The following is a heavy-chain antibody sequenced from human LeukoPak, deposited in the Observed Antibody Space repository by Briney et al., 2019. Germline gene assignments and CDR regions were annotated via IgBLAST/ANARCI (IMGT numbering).Heavy chain of an antibody. D-gene: IGHD5-12*01. V-gene: IGHV4-34*01. Sequence: SETLSLTCAVYGGSFSGYYWSWIRLPPGKGLEWIGEINHSGSTNYNPSLKSRVTISVDTSKNQFSLKLSSVTAADTAVYCCARGTPWIVDYWGQGTLVTVSS. CDR1: GGSFSGYY. CDR2: INHSGST. CDR3: ARGTPWIVDY. J-gene: IGHJ4*02.